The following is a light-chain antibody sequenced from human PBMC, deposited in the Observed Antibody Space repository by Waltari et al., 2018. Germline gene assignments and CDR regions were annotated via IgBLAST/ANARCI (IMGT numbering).Light chain of an antibody. CDR2: DVN. V-gene: IGLV2-14*03. CDR1: SSAVGGHDY. Sequence: QSALSQPASVSGSPGPSIPISCTGASSAVGGHDYVSWYQQHPGKAPKLVIRDVNNRPSGVSNRFSGSKSGNTASLTISGLQAEDEADYYCSSYSTSSSLILFGEGTKVTVL. J-gene: IGLJ2*01. CDR3: SSYSTSSSLIL.